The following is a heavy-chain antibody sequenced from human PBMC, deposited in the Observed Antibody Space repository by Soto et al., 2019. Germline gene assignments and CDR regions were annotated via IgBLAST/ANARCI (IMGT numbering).Heavy chain of an antibody. V-gene: IGHV4-34*09. CDR2: INHSGST. J-gene: IGHJ4*02. CDR1: GGSFSGYY. D-gene: IGHD4-17*01. CDR3: ARVRFPSYGDYVQYYFDY. Sequence: TSETLSLTCAVCGGSFSGYYWSWIRQPPGKGLEWIGEINHSGSTNYNPSLKSRVTISVDTSKNQFSLKLSSVTAADTAVYYCARVRFPSYGDYVQYYFDYWGQGTLVTVSS.